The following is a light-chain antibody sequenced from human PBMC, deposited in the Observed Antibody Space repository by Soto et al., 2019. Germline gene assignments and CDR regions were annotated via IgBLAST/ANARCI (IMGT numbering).Light chain of an antibody. Sequence: SYELTQPPSVSVAPGQTARITCGGTNIESKSVHWYQQRPGQAPVLVIYVDSDRPSGIPDRFSASTSGNTAALTISRVEAGDEADYYCQVWDTISDHYVFGSGTQLTVL. CDR3: QVWDTISDHYV. CDR1: NIESKS. J-gene: IGLJ1*01. CDR2: VDS. V-gene: IGLV3-21*02.